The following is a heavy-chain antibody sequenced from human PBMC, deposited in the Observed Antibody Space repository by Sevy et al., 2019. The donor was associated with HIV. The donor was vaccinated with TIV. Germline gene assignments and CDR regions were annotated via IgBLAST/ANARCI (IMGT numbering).Heavy chain of an antibody. CDR1: GFTLTSYT. D-gene: IGHD2-21*02. V-gene: IGHV3-23*01. CDR2: ISATGGRT. Sequence: GGSLRLSCAASGFTLTSYTMNWVRQAPGKGLEWVASISATGGRTYYADSGKGQFTISIEVSKGTLYLQMNSLTAEDTAIFYCAKTLQKLPFHPHYFDYWGQGTLVTVSS. CDR3: AKTLQKLPFHPHYFDY. J-gene: IGHJ4*02.